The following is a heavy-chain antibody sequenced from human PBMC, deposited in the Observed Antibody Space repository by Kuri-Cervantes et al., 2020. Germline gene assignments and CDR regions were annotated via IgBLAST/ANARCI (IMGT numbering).Heavy chain of an antibody. CDR3: ARNRYYAMDV. Sequence: GGSLRLSCAASGFTFSSYWMDWVRQAPGKGLEWVANIKPDGSEEYYVDSVKGRFAISRDNAKNSLSLQMNSLRAEDTAVYYCARNRYYAMDVWGQGTTVTVSS. CDR1: GFTFSSYW. J-gene: IGHJ6*02. CDR2: IKPDGSEE. V-gene: IGHV3-7*01. D-gene: IGHD3-16*02.